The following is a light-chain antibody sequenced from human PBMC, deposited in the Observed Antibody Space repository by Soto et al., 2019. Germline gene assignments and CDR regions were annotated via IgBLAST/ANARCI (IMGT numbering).Light chain of an antibody. CDR1: SSNIGAGYD. Sequence: QAVRTQPPSVSGAPGKRGTISCTGSSSNIGAGYDVHWYQQLPGTAPKLLIYGNSNRPAGVPDRFSGSKSGTSASLAITVLQAEDEADYYCQSYDSSLSGFYVFGTGTKVTVL. J-gene: IGLJ1*01. CDR3: QSYDSSLSGFYV. V-gene: IGLV1-40*01. CDR2: GNS.